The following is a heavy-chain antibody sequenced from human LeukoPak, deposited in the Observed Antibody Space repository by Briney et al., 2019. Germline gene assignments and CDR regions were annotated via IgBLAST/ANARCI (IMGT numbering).Heavy chain of an antibody. D-gene: IGHD3-22*01. CDR3: AINSGYYSPDTLDY. Sequence: PSETLSLTCTVSGGSISSSSYYWGWIRQPPGKGLEWIGYIYYSGSTNYNPSLKSRVTISVDTSKNQFSLKLSSVTAADTAVYYCAINSGYYSPDTLDYWGQGTLVTVSS. CDR2: IYYSGST. J-gene: IGHJ4*02. CDR1: GGSISSSSYY. V-gene: IGHV4-61*05.